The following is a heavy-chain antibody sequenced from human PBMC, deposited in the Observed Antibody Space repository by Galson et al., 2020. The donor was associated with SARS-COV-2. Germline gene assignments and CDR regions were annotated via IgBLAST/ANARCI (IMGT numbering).Heavy chain of an antibody. D-gene: IGHD3-10*01. CDR2: ISPYNGNT. CDR3: ARGGGSGSYTSAYWYLDL. J-gene: IGHJ2*01. CDR1: GYTLTNYG. Sequence: GESLKISCKASGYTLTNYGINWVRQAPGQGLEWMGWISPYNGNTNYAQKFQGRVTMTTDTSTGTAYMELRSLRSDDTAVYYCARGGGSGSYTSAYWYLDLWGRGTLVTVSS. V-gene: IGHV1-18*01.